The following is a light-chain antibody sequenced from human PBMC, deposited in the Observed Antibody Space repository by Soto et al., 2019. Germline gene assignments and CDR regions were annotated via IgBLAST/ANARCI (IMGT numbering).Light chain of an antibody. CDR2: DAS. Sequence: EIVLKQSPATLSLYPGERATLSCRASQSVSSYLAWYQQKPGQAPRLLIYDASNRATGTPARFSGSGSGTDFTLTISRLEPEDFAVYYCQQYGSSGTFGQGTRLAIK. V-gene: IGKV3-11*01. J-gene: IGKJ5*01. CDR3: QQYGSSGT. CDR1: QSVSSY.